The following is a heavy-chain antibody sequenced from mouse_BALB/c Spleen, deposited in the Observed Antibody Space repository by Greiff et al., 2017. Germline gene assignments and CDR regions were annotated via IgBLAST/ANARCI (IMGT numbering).Heavy chain of an antibody. Sequence: EVKLMESGGGLVQPGGSLRLSCATSGFTFTDYYMSWVRQPPGKALEWLGFIRNKANGYTTEYSASVKGRFTISRDNSQSILYLQMNTLRAEDSATYYCARSGSSYGYAMDYWGQGTSVTVSS. D-gene: IGHD1-1*01. CDR3: ARSGSSYGYAMDY. V-gene: IGHV7-3*02. CDR2: IRNKANGYTT. CDR1: GFTFTDYY. J-gene: IGHJ4*01.